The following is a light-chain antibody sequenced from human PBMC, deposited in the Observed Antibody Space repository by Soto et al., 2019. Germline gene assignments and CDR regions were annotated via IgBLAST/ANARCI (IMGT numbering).Light chain of an antibody. CDR1: QSISSW. CDR3: QQYNSIPLT. V-gene: IGKV1-5*01. Sequence: DIQMTQSPSTLSASVGDRVTITCRASQSISSWLAWYQQKPGKAPKLLFYDASSLESGVPSRFSGSGSGTEFTLTISSLQPDDFATYYCQQYNSIPLTFGGGTKVEIK. CDR2: DAS. J-gene: IGKJ4*01.